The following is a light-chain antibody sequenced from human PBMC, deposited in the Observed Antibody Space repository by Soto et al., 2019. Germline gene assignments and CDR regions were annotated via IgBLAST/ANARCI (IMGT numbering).Light chain of an antibody. CDR3: YQCDSSPLFT. CDR2: GAS. J-gene: IGKJ2*01. Sequence: EVVLTQSPGTLSLSPGESATLSCRASQSVTNNYFAWYQQKPRQAPRLLIFGASDRATGIPDRFSGSRSGTDVTHTIIRLHGDDFAVYYRYQCDSSPLFTVGQGTKLEI. V-gene: IGKV3-20*01. CDR1: QSVTNNY.